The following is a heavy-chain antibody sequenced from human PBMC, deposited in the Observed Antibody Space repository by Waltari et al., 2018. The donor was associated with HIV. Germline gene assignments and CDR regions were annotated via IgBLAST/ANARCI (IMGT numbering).Heavy chain of an antibody. D-gene: IGHD3-10*01. CDR1: GFPFVDYA. Sequence: EVQLVESGGGLVQLGRSLGLSCAAPGFPFVDYAMRWVRQAPGKGLEWVSSISWNSVRITYADSVRGRFTVSRDNAKNYLYLQMNSLRPDDTAFYYCARGPMYNWFDPWGQGSLVTVSS. CDR2: ISWNSVRI. CDR3: ARGPMYNWFDP. V-gene: IGHV3-9*01. J-gene: IGHJ5*02.